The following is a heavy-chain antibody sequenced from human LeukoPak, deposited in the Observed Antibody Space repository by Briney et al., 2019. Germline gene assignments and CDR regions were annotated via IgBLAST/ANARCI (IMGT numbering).Heavy chain of an antibody. J-gene: IGHJ3*02. CDR3: AKDQRSGEYDYGWGPFDI. CDR2: ISASAGSA. V-gene: IGHV3-23*01. D-gene: IGHD3-10*01. Sequence: GGSLRLSCEVSGFTFSNYAMNWVRQAPGKGLEWVLSISASAGSAGYGDSVKGRFTISRVNAENTLYLQMNSLRADDTAIYYCAKDQRSGEYDYGWGPFDIWGQGTMVTVSS. CDR1: GFTFSNYA.